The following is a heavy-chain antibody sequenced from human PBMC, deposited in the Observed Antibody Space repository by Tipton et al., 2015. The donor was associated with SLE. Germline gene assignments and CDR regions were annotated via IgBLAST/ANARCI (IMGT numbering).Heavy chain of an antibody. D-gene: IGHD2-21*01. CDR1: GGSFSGYY. CDR2: INHSGST. CDR3: ARDCGGSDAFDI. J-gene: IGHJ3*02. Sequence: TLSLTCAVYGGSFSGYYWSWIRQPPGKGLEWIGEINHSGSTNYNPSLKSRVTISVDTSKNQFSLKLSSVTAADTAVYYCARDCGGSDAFDIWGQGTMVTVSS. V-gene: IGHV4-34*01.